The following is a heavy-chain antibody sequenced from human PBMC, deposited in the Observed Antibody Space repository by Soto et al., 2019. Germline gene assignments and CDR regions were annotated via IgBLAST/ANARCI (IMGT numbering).Heavy chain of an antibody. V-gene: IGHV3-48*02. CDR2: INGASTTT. Sequence: DVQLVGSGGGLVQPGGSLRLSCVASGFPFSSYAMHWVRQAPGKGLEWISYINGASTTTFYADSVKGRFTVSRDNAKNSVYLQMCSLGHADTAFYYCARDLSHWGQGMLVTVSS. J-gene: IGHJ4*02. CDR3: ARDLSH. CDR1: GFPFSSYA.